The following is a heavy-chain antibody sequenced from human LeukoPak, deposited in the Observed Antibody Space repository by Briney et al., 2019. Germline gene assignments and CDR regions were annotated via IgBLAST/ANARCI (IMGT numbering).Heavy chain of an antibody. CDR1: GGSISSGSYY. CDR3: ARRSRGIAAAGPYYYYYMDV. CDR2: IYTSGST. D-gene: IGHD6-13*01. J-gene: IGHJ6*03. Sequence: SETLSLTCTVSGGSISSGSYYWSWIRQPAGKGLEWIGRIYTSGSTNYNPSLKSRVTISVDTYKNQFSLKLSSVTAADTAVYYCARRSRGIAAAGPYYYYYMDVWGKGTTVTVSS. V-gene: IGHV4-61*02.